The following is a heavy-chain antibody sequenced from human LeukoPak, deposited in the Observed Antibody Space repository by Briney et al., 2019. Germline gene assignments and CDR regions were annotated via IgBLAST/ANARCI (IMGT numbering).Heavy chain of an antibody. CDR2: ISAYNGNT. V-gene: IGHV1-18*01. Sequence: ASVKVSCKASGYTFTSYGINWVRQAPGQGLEWMGWISAYNGNTNYAQKLQGRVTTTTDTSTRTIYMELRSLTSDDTAVYYCAVIPGYNWNDGLRDYWGQGTLVTVSS. D-gene: IGHD1-1*01. J-gene: IGHJ4*02. CDR3: AVIPGYNWNDGLRDY. CDR1: GYTFTSYG.